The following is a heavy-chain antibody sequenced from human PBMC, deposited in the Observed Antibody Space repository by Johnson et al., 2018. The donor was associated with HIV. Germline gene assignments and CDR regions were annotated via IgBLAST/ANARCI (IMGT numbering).Heavy chain of an antibody. CDR3: VKPPREVTVVDAFDI. V-gene: IGHV3-23*04. D-gene: IGHD4-23*01. CDR2: ISGSGGST. J-gene: IGHJ3*02. CDR1: GSTFSSYA. Sequence: EQLVEYGGGLVQPGGSLRLSCAASGSTFSSYAMSWVRQAPGKGLEWVSAISGSGGSTYYADSVKGRFTFSRDNSKNTLFLQMTSLRPEDTALYSCVKPPREVTVVDAFDIWGQGTMVTVSS.